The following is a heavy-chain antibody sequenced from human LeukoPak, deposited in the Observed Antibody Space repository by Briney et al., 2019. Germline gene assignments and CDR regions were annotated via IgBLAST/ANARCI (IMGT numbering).Heavy chain of an antibody. CDR3: ARRPRDSSGYYLGAFHD. CDR1: GFTFTNYA. Sequence: QPGGSLRLSCAASGFTFTNYAMTWVRQAPGKGLEWVSVIGASGADTYYSDSVKGRFTVSRDNSQNTLFLHMSSLRAEDTAVYFCARRPRDSSGYYLGAFHDWGQGTTVTVSS. D-gene: IGHD3-22*01. V-gene: IGHV3-23*01. CDR2: IGASGADT. J-gene: IGHJ3*01.